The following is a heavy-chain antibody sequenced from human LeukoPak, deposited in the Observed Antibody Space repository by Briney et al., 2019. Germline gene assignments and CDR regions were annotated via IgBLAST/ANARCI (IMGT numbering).Heavy chain of an antibody. D-gene: IGHD2-2*01. CDR3: AATQVVPAATYYYGMDV. Sequence: GAPGKLSCSASGSTFTSYGISRVRQAPGPGLGWLGWFGVSNGNTNYAQKLQGRVTMTTDTSTSTAYMELRSLRSDDTAVYYCAATQVVPAATYYYGMDVWGQGTTVTVSS. J-gene: IGHJ6*02. CDR1: GSTFTSYG. V-gene: IGHV1-18*01. CDR2: FGVSNGNT.